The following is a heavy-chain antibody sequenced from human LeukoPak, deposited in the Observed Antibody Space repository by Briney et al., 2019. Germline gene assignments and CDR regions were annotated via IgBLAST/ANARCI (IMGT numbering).Heavy chain of an antibody. CDR3: ARDKALLWFGELLNGNWFDP. CDR2: INPSGGST. D-gene: IGHD3-10*01. J-gene: IGHJ5*02. V-gene: IGHV1-46*01. Sequence: ASVKVSCKASGYTFTSYYIHWVRQAPGQGLEWMGTINPSGGSTSYAQKFQGRVSMTRDMSTTSVYMELRSLRSDDTAVYYCARDKALLWFGELLNGNWFDPWGQGTLVTVSS. CDR1: GYTFTSYY.